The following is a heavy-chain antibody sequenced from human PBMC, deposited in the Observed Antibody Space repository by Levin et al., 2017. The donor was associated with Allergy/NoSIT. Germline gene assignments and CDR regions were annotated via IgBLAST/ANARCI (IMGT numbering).Heavy chain of an antibody. D-gene: IGHD5-18*01. V-gene: IGHV3-33*01. CDR2: LWYDGSQQ. CDR1: GFNVNQFG. J-gene: IGHJ4*02. Sequence: PGGSLRLSCAVSGFNVNQFGMHWVRQAPGKGLEWVGVLWYDGSQQYYEDSVKGRFSISRDNSKNTVYLQMNSLRAEDTAAYYCAGGGIHLWLPDYWGQGTAVTVS. CDR3: AGGGIHLWLPDY.